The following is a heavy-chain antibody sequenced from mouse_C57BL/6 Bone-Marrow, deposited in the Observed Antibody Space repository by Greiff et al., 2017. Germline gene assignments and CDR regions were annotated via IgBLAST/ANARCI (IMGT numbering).Heavy chain of an antibody. CDR2: IYIGNGYT. Sequence: VQLQQSGAELVRPGSSVKMSCKTSGYTFTSYGINWVKQRPGQGLEWIGYIYIGNGYTEYNEKFKVKATLASYTSSSTAYMQLSRLTSGDSAIYVCANYYYCGYWGQGTTLTVSS. J-gene: IGHJ2*01. CDR1: GYTFTSYG. V-gene: IGHV1-58*01. CDR3: ANYYYCGY. D-gene: IGHD1-1*02.